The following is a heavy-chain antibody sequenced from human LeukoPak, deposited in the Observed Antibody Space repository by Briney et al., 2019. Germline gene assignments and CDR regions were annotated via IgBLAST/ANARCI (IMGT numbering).Heavy chain of an antibody. CDR2: IYHSGST. CDR3: ARWGIGYYDSSGYYGYFDL. D-gene: IGHD3-22*01. V-gene: IGHV4-4*02. J-gene: IGHJ2*01. CDR1: GGSISSSNW. Sequence: PSETLSLTCAVSGGSISSSNWWSWVRQPPGKGLEWIGEIYHSGSTNYNPSLKSRVTISVDKSKNQFSLKLSSVTAADTAVYYCARWGIGYYDSSGYYGYFDLWGRGTLVTVSS.